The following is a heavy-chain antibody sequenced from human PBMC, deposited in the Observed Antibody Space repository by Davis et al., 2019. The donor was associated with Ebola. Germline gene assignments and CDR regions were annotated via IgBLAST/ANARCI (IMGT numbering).Heavy chain of an antibody. CDR2: ISGSGGST. CDR1: GITFRNVV. J-gene: IGHJ6*04. D-gene: IGHD3-3*01. CDR3: AKSGLSFGVVKYHYGMDV. V-gene: IGHV3-23*01. Sequence: GGSLRLSCAASGITFRNVVMSWVRQAPGKGLEWVSAISGSGGSTYYADSVKGRFTISRDNSKKTLYLQMNSLRAEDAAVYYCAKSGLSFGVVKYHYGMDVWGKGTTVTVSS.